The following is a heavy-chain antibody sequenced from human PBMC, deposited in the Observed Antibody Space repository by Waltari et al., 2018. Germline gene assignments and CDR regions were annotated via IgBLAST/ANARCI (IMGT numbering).Heavy chain of an antibody. V-gene: IGHV4-31*11. J-gene: IGHJ2*01. D-gene: IGHD6-19*01. CDR1: GGSISDNNYP. CDR3: ARVRGDYNTGWGFFDV. Sequence: QVQLQESGPELVKSSQTLSLTCAVSGGSISDNNYPWTWIRHHPGQGLEWIGYIYATGRTKYTPSLQSRVTISVDTSTNQFSLKLNSVTAADTAIYHCARVRGDYNTGWGFFDVWGRGTLVTVSS. CDR2: IYATGRT.